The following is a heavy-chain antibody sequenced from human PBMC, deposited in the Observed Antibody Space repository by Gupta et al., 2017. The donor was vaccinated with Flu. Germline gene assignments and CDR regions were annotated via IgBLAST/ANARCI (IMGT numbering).Heavy chain of an antibody. CDR2: IYYSGST. CDR1: GGSISSSSYY. D-gene: IGHD6-13*01. J-gene: IGHJ4*02. Sequence: QLQLQESGPGLVKPSETLSLTCTVSGGSISSSSYYWGWIRQPPGKGLEWIGSIYYSGSTYYNPSLKSRVTISVDTSKNQFSLKLSSVTAADTAVYYCASLGPIAYSRDTREVDYWGQGTLVTVSS. CDR3: ASLGPIAYSRDTREVDY. V-gene: IGHV4-39*01.